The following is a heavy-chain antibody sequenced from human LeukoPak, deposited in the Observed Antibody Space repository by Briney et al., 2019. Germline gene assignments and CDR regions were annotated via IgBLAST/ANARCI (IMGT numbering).Heavy chain of an antibody. J-gene: IGHJ3*02. CDR3: ARARYTNSWYAVDI. CDR1: SGSVSSYY. V-gene: IGHV4-59*08. CDR2: IYHTGSN. Sequence: SETLSLTCLVSSGSVSSYYWTWIRQPPRKGLEWIGYIYHTGSNNYSPSLKSRVTMYVDTSKNQLSLKLSSVTAADTAMYYCARARYTNSWYAVDIWGQGTMVTVSS. D-gene: IGHD6-13*01.